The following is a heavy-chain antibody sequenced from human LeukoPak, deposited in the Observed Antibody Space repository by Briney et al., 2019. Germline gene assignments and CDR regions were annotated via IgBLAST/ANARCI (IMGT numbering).Heavy chain of an antibody. CDR2: IYTSGST. Sequence: SETLSLTCTVSGGSISSYYWSWIRQPAGKGLEWIGRIYTSGSTNYNPSLKSRVTMSVDTSKNQFSLKPSSVTAADTAVYYCAREYRDGYNFLFDPWGQGTLVTVSS. J-gene: IGHJ5*02. V-gene: IGHV4-4*07. CDR3: AREYRDGYNFLFDP. CDR1: GGSISSYY. D-gene: IGHD5-12*01.